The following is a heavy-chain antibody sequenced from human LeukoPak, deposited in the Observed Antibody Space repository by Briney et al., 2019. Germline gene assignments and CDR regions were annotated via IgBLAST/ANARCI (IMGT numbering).Heavy chain of an antibody. CDR1: GGSISNSNYY. D-gene: IGHD6-19*01. CDR3: ARTWPPHSSGAWFDP. V-gene: IGHV4-39*01. J-gene: IGHJ5*02. Sequence: PSETLSLTCTVSGGSISNSNYYWGWIRQPPGKELEWIGNIFYTGTTYYNPSLKSRVTISVDTSKNQFSLKLSSVTAADTAVYYCARTWPPHSSGAWFDPWGQGTLVTVSS. CDR2: IFYTGTT.